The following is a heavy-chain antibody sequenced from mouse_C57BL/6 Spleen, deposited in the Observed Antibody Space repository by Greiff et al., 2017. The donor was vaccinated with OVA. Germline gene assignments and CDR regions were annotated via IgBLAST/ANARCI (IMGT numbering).Heavy chain of an antibody. CDR2: IHPNSGST. CDR1: GYTFTSYW. V-gene: IGHV1-64*01. J-gene: IGHJ3*01. CDR3: ARYDYDRLFAY. Sequence: QVQLKQPGAELVKPGASVKLSCKASGYTFTSYWMHWVKQRPGQGLEWIGMIHPNSGSTNYNEKFKSKATLTVDKSSSTAYMQLSSLTSEDSAVYYCARYDYDRLFAYWGQGTLVTVSA. D-gene: IGHD2-4*01.